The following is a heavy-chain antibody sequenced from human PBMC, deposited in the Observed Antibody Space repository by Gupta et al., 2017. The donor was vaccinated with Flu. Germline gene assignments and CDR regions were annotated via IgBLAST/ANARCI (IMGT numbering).Heavy chain of an antibody. Sequence: IRQPPGKGLEWIGEINHSGSTNYTPSLKSRVTISVDTSKNQFSLKLSSVTAADTAVYYCATMDILYGGNFGYWGQGTLVTVSS. CDR3: ATMDILYGGNFGY. D-gene: IGHD2-2*03. V-gene: IGHV4-34*01. J-gene: IGHJ4*02. CDR2: INHSGST.